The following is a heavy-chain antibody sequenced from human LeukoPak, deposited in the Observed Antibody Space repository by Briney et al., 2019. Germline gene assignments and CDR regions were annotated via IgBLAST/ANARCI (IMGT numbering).Heavy chain of an antibody. CDR3: TREQAGTIVDD. V-gene: IGHV4-38-2*02. D-gene: IGHD1-1*01. Sequence: SETLSLTCAVSGYSVGAGYYWGWIRQSPGKGLEWIGSISHRGTTYHNPSLKSRIIISLDTSKDQFSLSLTSVTAADTATYYCTREQAGTIVDDWGQGTLVTVSP. CDR2: ISHRGTT. CDR1: GYSVGAGYY. J-gene: IGHJ4*02.